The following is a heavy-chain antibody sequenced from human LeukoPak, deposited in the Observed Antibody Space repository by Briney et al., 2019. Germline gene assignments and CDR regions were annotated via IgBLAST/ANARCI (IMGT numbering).Heavy chain of an antibody. CDR3: ASYCSGGSCSIDY. Sequence: SETLSLTCTVSGGSISSYYWSWIRQPPGKGLEWIGYIYYSGSTNYNPSLKGRVTISVDTSKNQFSLKLSSVTAADTAVYYCASYCSGGSCSIDYWGQGTLVTVSS. CDR2: IYYSGST. J-gene: IGHJ4*02. D-gene: IGHD2-15*01. V-gene: IGHV4-59*01. CDR1: GGSISSYY.